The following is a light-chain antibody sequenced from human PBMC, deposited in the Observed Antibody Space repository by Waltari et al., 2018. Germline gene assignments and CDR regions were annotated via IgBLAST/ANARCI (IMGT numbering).Light chain of an antibody. J-gene: IGLJ2*01. V-gene: IGLV3-21*02. CDR2: DDS. CDR3: QIWDTFTDQVV. CDR1: LLGRQT. Sequence: SYVLTQPPSVSVAPGQTAKISCAGDLLGRQTVHWYQHKSGQAPVMVVYDDSGRPSGVPERFSGSNSGDAATLTISRVEAGDEAAYYCQIWDTFTDQVVFGGGTKLTVL.